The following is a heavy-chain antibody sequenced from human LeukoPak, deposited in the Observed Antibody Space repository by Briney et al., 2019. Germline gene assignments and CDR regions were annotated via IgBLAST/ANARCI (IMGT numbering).Heavy chain of an antibody. CDR1: GFTFSSYS. CDR3: ARDPPGEAVAGYY. J-gene: IGHJ4*02. Sequence: GGSLRLSCAASGFTFSSYSMNWVRQAPGKGLEWVSSISSSSSYIYYADSVKGRFTISRDNAKNTLYLQMNSLRAEDTAVYYCARDPPGEAVAGYYWGQGTLVTVSS. CDR2: ISSSSSYI. V-gene: IGHV3-21*01. D-gene: IGHD6-19*01.